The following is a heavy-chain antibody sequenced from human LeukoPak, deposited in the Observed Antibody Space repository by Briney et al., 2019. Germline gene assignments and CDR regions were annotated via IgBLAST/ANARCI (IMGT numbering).Heavy chain of an antibody. CDR3: ARDQALGGRGAFDP. D-gene: IGHD1-26*01. CDR1: GYTFTNYD. CDR2: MNPSSDQT. V-gene: IGHV1-8*01. Sequence: ASVKVSCKTSGYTFTNYDINWVRQAPGQGLEWIGWMNPSSDQTGYAQKFQGRVTMTMITSTTTLYMELSGLTSDDTAVYHCARDQALGGRGAFDPWGQGTLVTVSS. J-gene: IGHJ5*02.